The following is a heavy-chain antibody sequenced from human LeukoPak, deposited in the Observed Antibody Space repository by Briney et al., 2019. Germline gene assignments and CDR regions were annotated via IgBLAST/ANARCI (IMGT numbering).Heavy chain of an antibody. CDR1: GYSFTSYW. CDR2: IDPSDSYT. J-gene: IGHJ4*02. CDR3: ARHSHYDFWSGYLDY. V-gene: IGHV5-10-1*01. D-gene: IGHD3-3*01. Sequence: GESPKISCKGSGYSFTSYWIGWVRQMPGKGLEWMGKIDPSDSYTSYSPSFQGHVTISADKSISAAFLQWSSLKASDTAMYYCARHSHYDFWSGYLDYWGQGTLVTVSS.